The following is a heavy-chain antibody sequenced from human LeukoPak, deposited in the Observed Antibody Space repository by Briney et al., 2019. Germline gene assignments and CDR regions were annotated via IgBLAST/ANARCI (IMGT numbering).Heavy chain of an antibody. D-gene: IGHD3-10*01. CDR1: GFTFSDYY. Sequence: GGSLRLSCAASGFTFSDYYMGWIRQAPGKGLEWVSYISSSGSTIYYADSVKGRFTISRDNAKNSLYLQMNSLRAEDTAVYYCARLFSGSYYDGYYFDYWSQGTLVTVSS. CDR2: ISSSGSTI. V-gene: IGHV3-11*04. J-gene: IGHJ4*02. CDR3: ARLFSGSYYDGYYFDY.